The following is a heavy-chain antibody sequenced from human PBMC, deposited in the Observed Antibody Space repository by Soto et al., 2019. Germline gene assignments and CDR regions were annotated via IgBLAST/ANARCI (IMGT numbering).Heavy chain of an antibody. V-gene: IGHV1-46*01. Sequence: GASVKVSCKASGYTFTSYYMHWVRQAPGQGLEWMGIINPSGGSTSYAQKFQGRVTMTRDTSTSTVYMELTNMDPVDTATYYCAHSPWGAAPDYWGQGTPVTVSS. D-gene: IGHD3-16*01. J-gene: IGHJ4*02. CDR3: AHSPWGAAPDY. CDR1: GYTFTSYY. CDR2: INPSGGST.